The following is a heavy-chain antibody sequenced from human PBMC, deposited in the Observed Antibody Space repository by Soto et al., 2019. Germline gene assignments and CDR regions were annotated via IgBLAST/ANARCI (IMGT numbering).Heavy chain of an antibody. CDR3: ARWPPIYGGYALDP. J-gene: IGHJ5*02. V-gene: IGHV4-39*01. Sequence: QLQLQESGPGLVKPSETLSLTCTVSGGSISSSSYYWGWIRQPPGKGLEWIGSIYYSGSTYYNPSLKRRVTISVDTSKNQFSLKLSSVTAADTAVYYCARWPPIYGGYALDPWGQGTLVTVSS. D-gene: IGHD4-17*01. CDR1: GGSISSSSYY. CDR2: IYYSGST.